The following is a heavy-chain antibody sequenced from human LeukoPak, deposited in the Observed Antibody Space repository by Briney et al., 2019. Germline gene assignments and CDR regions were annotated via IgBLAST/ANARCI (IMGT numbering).Heavy chain of an antibody. J-gene: IGHJ6*02. CDR3: ARGRPGEGVDV. V-gene: IGHV3-11*01. Sequence: GGSLRLSCAASGFNFSDYYMSWIRLAPGKGLEWVSYISNSGRTIYYIDSVKGRSTVSRDNAKNSLHLQMSSLRAEDTAVYYCARGRPGEGVDVWGLGTTVTVSS. CDR1: GFNFSDYY. D-gene: IGHD4-17*01. CDR2: ISNSGRTI.